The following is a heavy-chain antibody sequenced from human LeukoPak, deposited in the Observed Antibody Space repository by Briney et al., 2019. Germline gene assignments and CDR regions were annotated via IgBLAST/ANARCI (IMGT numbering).Heavy chain of an antibody. D-gene: IGHD3-3*01. V-gene: IGHV1-2*02. CDR1: GYTFTDYY. CDR3: ATDPRTTVFGTFRYYYMDV. CDR2: INPDSGYT. J-gene: IGHJ6*03. Sequence: ASEKVSCKTSGYTFTDYYIHWVRQAPGQGLEWMGWINPDSGYTNYAQKFQGRVTMTRDTSINTAYMELSRLTSDDTAVYYCATDPRTTVFGTFRYYYMDVWGEGTTVAVSS.